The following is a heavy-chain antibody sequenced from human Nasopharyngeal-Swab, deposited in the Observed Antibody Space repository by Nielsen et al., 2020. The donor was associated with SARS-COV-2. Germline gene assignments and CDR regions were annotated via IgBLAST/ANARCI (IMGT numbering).Heavy chain of an antibody. J-gene: IGHJ5*02. D-gene: IGHD3-10*01. V-gene: IGHV3-23*01. CDR2: ISGSGVT. CDR3: TTDGMVRVS. Sequence: WIRQPPGKGLDWVSSISGSGVTYHADSVKGRFNISRDISKNTLYLQMNSLKTEDTAVYYCTTDGMVRVSWGQGTLVTVSS.